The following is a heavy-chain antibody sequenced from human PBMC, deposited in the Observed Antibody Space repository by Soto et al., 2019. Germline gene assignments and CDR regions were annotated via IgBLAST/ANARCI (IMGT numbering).Heavy chain of an antibody. CDR1: GYTFTSYG. D-gene: IGHD3-22*01. Sequence: ASVKVSCKASGYTFTSYGISWVRQAPGQGLEWMGWISAYNGNTNYAQKLQGRVTMTTDTSTSTAYMELRSLRSDDTAVYYCARGLYSSYYYDSSGYYYPFDYWGQGTLVTVSS. CDR2: ISAYNGNT. CDR3: ARGLYSSYYYDSSGYYYPFDY. J-gene: IGHJ4*02. V-gene: IGHV1-18*01.